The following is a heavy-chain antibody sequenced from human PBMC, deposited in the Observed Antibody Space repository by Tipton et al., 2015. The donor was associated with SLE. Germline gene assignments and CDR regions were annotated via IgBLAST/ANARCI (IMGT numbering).Heavy chain of an antibody. CDR2: ISYSGGT. Sequence: TLSLTCTVSGGSINNPYWTWIRQPPGKGLEWIGSISYSGGTSYNLSLKSRVTIFVDTSENQFSLKLNSVTAADTAVYYCARHDVGMPLDWFDPWGQGTLVTVSS. CDR1: GGSINNPY. V-gene: IGHV4-59*05. J-gene: IGHJ5*02. CDR3: ARHDVGMPLDWFDP. D-gene: IGHD2-2*01.